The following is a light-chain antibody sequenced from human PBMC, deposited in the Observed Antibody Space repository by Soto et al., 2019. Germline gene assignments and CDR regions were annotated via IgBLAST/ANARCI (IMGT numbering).Light chain of an antibody. CDR1: SSNIGSNT. V-gene: IGLV1-44*01. CDR3: AAWDDSFLWV. CDR2: SNN. J-gene: IGLJ3*02. Sequence: QSVLTQPPSASGTPGQRVTISCSGSSSNIGSNTVNWYQQLPGTAPKLLIYSNNQRHSGVPDRFSGSKSGTSASLAISGLQSEDEADYYCAAWDDSFLWVFGGGTKVTVL.